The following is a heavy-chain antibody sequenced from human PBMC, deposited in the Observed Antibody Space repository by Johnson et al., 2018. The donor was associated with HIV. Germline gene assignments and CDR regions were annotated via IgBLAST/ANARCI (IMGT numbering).Heavy chain of an antibody. CDR1: GFTFSTYG. D-gene: IGHD3-16*01. J-gene: IGHJ3*02. CDR2: IWYDGSKK. CDR3: ARDYETI. V-gene: IGHV3-33*01. Sequence: QVQLVESGGGVVQPGRSLRLSCAASGFTFSTYGMHWVRQAPGKGLAWVAVIWYDGSKKYYVESVQGRFTISRDNSKDTLYLEMNSLRAEDTAVYYCARDYETIWGQGTMVTVSS.